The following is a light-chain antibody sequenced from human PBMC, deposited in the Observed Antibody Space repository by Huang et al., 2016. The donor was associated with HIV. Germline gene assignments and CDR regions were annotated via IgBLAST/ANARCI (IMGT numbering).Light chain of an antibody. CDR1: QSISNF. J-gene: IGKJ3*01. CDR2: DAS. V-gene: IGKV3-11*01. Sequence: EILLTQSPATLSLSPGERATLSCRARQSISNFLAWDQQRPGQPPRLLIYDASTRATGIPDRFSGSVSGTDFTLTISTLEPEDFAVYYCQQRSSWPPFTFGPGTKVDFK. CDR3: QQRSSWPPFT.